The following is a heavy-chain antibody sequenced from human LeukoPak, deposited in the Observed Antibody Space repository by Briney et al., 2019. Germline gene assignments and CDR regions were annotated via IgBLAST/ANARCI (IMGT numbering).Heavy chain of an antibody. CDR3: ARSSQSSSTSFDH. V-gene: IGHV4-59*01. CDR2: IYYTGIS. CDR1: AGSISGYY. Sequence: SETLSLTCTVSAGSISGYYCSWVRQPPGKGLEWIGYIYYTGISHYNPSPKSRVTLSVDTSKNQCSLKLTSVIAADTAVYYCARSSQSSSTSFDHWGQGTLVTVSS. J-gene: IGHJ4*02. D-gene: IGHD6-6*01.